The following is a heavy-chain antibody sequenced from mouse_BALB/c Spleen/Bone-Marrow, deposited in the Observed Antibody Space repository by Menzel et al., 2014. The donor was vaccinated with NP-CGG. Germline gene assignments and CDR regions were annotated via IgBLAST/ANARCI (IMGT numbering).Heavy chain of an antibody. CDR2: IYPGDGDT. CDR3: ARGRISADY. J-gene: IGHJ2*01. V-gene: IGHV1-80*01. Sequence: VQLQHSGAELVRPGSSVKISCESSGYVFSTYWINWVKQRPGQGLEWIGQIYPGDGDTDYNGKFKDKATLTADKSSNTAYMQLSSLTSEDSAVYFCARGRISADYWGQGTTLTVSS. D-gene: IGHD6-1*01. CDR1: GYVFSTYW.